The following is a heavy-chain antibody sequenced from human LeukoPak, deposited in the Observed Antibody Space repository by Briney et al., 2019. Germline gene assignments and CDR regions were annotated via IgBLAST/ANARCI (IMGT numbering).Heavy chain of an antibody. CDR1: GFAFSSYA. CDR2: ISSNGGST. Sequence: GGSLRLSCSASGFAFSSYAMHWVRQAPGKGLEYVSAISSNGGSTYYADSVKGRFTISRDNSKNTLYLQMSSLRAEDTAVYYCAPSPYYYESSGYSAWGQGTLVTVSS. J-gene: IGHJ5*02. V-gene: IGHV3-64D*06. D-gene: IGHD3-22*01. CDR3: APSPYYYESSGYSA.